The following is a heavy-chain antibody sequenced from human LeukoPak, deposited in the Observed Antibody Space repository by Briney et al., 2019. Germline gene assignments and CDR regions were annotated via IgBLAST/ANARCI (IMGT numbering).Heavy chain of an antibody. CDR2: IYSSGNT. CDR3: ARERGKLRGDAFDI. D-gene: IGHD1-1*01. V-gene: IGHV4-4*07. J-gene: IGHJ3*02. Sequence: PSETLSLTCTVCCVSFSCYYWIWIRQPAGGGVEWIGRIYSSGNTNYNPSLESRVTISIDTSKNQISLKRTSGTAADAAVYYCARERGKLRGDAFDIWGQGTMVTVSS. CDR1: CVSFSCYY.